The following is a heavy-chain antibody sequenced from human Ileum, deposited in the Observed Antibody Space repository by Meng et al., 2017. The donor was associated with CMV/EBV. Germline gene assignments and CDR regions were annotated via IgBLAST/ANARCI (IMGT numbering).Heavy chain of an antibody. V-gene: IGHV1-2*02. CDR1: GYTFTGYY. CDR2: INPNSGGT. Sequence: VKVSCKASGYTFTGYYMHWVRQAPGQGLEWMGWINPNSGGTNYAQKCQGRVTMTRDTSISTAYMELSRLRSDDTAMYYCARHPNYDFWGQGTLVTVSS. J-gene: IGHJ4*02. D-gene: IGHD3-3*01. CDR3: ARHPNYDF.